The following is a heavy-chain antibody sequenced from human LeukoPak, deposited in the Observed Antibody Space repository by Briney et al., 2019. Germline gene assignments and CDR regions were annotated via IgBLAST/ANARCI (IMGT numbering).Heavy chain of an antibody. Sequence: QSGGSLRLSCAASGFTFSSYGMHWVRQAPGKGLEWVAVIWYDGSNKYYADSVKGRFTISRDNSKNTLYLQMSSLRAEDTAVYYCASVYGSGRRPPDNWGQGTLVTVSS. V-gene: IGHV3-33*01. D-gene: IGHD3-10*01. CDR1: GFTFSSYG. CDR3: ASVYGSGRRPPDN. J-gene: IGHJ4*02. CDR2: IWYDGSNK.